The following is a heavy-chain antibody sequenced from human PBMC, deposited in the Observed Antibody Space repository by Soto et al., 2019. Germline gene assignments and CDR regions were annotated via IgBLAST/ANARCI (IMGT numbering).Heavy chain of an antibody. D-gene: IGHD3-10*01. V-gene: IGHV1-69*01. J-gene: IGHJ6*02. CDR2: IIPLFGTT. CDR1: GDTFKNCV. Sequence: QVQVVQSGVEVRRPGSSVKVSCKASGDTFKNCVISWVRQAPGQGLEWMGGIIPLFGTTDFAQRFQGRLTITTDESTTTAYMELSRLRSEDTATYCCAAELGFGKLSVVWGQGTTLIVSS. CDR3: AAELGFGKLSVV.